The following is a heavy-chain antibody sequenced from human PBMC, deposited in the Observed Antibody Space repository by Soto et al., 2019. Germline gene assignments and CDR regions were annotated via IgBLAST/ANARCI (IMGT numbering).Heavy chain of an antibody. V-gene: IGHV3-48*01. D-gene: IGHD2-15*01. Sequence: PGGSLRLSCTASGSSFSTYSMNWVRQAPGKGLEWVSHIATSTTKYYADSVKGRFTISRDNAKNSLYLQMNSLRAEDTAVYYCARDGCSGSNCLNWFDPWGQGTLVTVSS. CDR3: ARDGCSGSNCLNWFDP. J-gene: IGHJ5*02. CDR1: GSSFSTYS. CDR2: IATSTTK.